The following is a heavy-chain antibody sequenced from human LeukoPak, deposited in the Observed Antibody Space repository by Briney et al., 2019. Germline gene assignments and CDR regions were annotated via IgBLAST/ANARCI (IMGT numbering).Heavy chain of an antibody. CDR1: GGSFSGYY. D-gene: IGHD2-8*02. J-gene: IGHJ4*02. CDR2: INHSGST. Sequence: SETLSLTCAVYGGSFSGYYWSWIRQPPGKGLEWIGEINHSGSTNYNPSPKSRVTISVDTSKNQFSLKLSSVTAADTAVYYCARARYCTGGVCKIFDYWGQGALVTVSS. CDR3: ARARYCTGGVCKIFDY. V-gene: IGHV4-34*01.